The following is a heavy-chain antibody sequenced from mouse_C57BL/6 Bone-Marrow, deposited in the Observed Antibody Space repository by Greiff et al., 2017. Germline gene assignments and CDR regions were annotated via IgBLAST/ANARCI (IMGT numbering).Heavy chain of an antibody. Sequence: VQLQQSGPELVKPGASVKISCKASGYTFTDYYMNWVKQSHGKSLEWIGDINPNNGGTSYNQKFKGKATLTVDKSSSTAYMELRSLTSEDSALYYCAREGSSYPYYYAMDYWGQGTSVTVSS. CDR3: AREGSSYPYYYAMDY. D-gene: IGHD1-1*01. V-gene: IGHV1-26*01. CDR2: INPNNGGT. J-gene: IGHJ4*01. CDR1: GYTFTDYY.